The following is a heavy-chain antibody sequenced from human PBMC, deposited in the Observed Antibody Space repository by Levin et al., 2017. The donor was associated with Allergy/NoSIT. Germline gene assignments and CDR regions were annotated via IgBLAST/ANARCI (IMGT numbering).Heavy chain of an antibody. Sequence: GGSLRLSCAASGFTFSSYWMHWVRQAPGKGLVWVSRINSDGSSTSYADSVKGRFTISRDNAKNTLYLQMNSLRAEDTAVYYCARAEVHGDKGGFDYWGQGTLVTVSS. CDR2: INSDGSST. CDR3: ARAEVHGDKGGFDY. J-gene: IGHJ4*02. CDR1: GFTFSSYW. D-gene: IGHD4-17*01. V-gene: IGHV3-74*01.